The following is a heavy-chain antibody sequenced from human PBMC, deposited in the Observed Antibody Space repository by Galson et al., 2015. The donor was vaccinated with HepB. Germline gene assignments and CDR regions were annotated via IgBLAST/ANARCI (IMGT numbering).Heavy chain of an antibody. CDR1: GFTFSSYG. J-gene: IGHJ6*02. Sequence: SLRLSCAASGFTFSSYGMNWVRQAPGKGLEWVSAVSGSGSSINYAYSVKGRFSITRDNSKNTLYLQMNSLRGDDTAVYYCAREDGRGAWGYYGMDVWGQGTTVTVSS. D-gene: IGHD7-27*01. V-gene: IGHV3-23*01. CDR3: AREDGRGAWGYYGMDV. CDR2: VSGSGSSI.